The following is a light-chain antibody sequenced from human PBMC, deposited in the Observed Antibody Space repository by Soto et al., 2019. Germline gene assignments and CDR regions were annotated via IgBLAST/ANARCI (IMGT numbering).Light chain of an antibody. V-gene: IGLV1-44*01. CDR2: SNN. Sequence: QAVVTQPPSASGTPGQRVTISCSGSSSNIGSNTVNWYQQLPGTAPKLLIYSNNQRPSGVPDRFSGSKSGTSASLAIGGLQSEDEADYYCAAWDDSLNVVVFGGGTKLTVL. CDR1: SSNIGSNT. CDR3: AAWDDSLNVVV. J-gene: IGLJ2*01.